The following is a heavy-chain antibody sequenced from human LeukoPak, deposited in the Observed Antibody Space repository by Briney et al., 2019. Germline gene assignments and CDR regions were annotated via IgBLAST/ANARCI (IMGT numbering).Heavy chain of an antibody. V-gene: IGHV3-53*01. CDR1: GFTVSSNY. CDR2: IYSGGST. Sequence: GGSLRLSCAASGFTVSSNYMSWVRQDPGKGLEWVSVIYSGGSTYYADSVKGRFTISRDNSKNTLYLQMNSLRAEDTAVYYCARGGWVRAMAIDYWGQGTLVTVSS. CDR3: ARGGWVRAMAIDY. J-gene: IGHJ4*02. D-gene: IGHD5-18*01.